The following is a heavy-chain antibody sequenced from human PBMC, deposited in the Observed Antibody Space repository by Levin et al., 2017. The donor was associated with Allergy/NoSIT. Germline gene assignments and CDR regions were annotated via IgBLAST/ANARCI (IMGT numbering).Heavy chain of an antibody. J-gene: IGHJ6*02. Sequence: PSETLSLTCTVSGGSVSSGSYYWSWIRQPPGKGLEWIGYIYYSGSTNYNPSLKSRVTISVDTSKNQFSLKLSSVTAADTAVYYCARDPYYYYYYGMDVWGQGTTVTVSS. CDR3: ARDPYYYYYYGMDV. V-gene: IGHV4-61*01. CDR2: IYYSGST. CDR1: GGSVSSGSYY.